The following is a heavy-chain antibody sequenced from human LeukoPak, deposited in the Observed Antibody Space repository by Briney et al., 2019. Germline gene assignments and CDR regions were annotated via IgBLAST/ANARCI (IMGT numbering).Heavy chain of an antibody. CDR3: ARDSDYDISTGNDY. CDR2: IIPIFGTA. V-gene: IGHV1-69*05. D-gene: IGHD3-9*01. Sequence: SVKVSCKASGGTFSSYAISRVRQAPGQGLEWMGRIIPIFGTANYAQKFQGRVTITTDESTSTAYMELSSLRSEDTAVYYCARDSDYDISTGNDYWGQGTLVTVSS. CDR1: GGTFSSYA. J-gene: IGHJ4*02.